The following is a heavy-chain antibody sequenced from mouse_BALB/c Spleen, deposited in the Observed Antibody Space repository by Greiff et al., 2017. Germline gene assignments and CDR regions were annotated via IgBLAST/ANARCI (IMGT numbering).Heavy chain of an antibody. CDR1: GYTLSSYW. Sequence: QVQLQQSGAELMKPGASVKISCKATGYTLSSYWIEWVKQRPGHGLEWIGEILPGSGSTNYNEKFKGKATFTADTSSNTAYMQLSSLTSEDSAVYYCARNYGNYGWYFDVWGAGTTVTVAS. CDR3: ARNYGNYGWYFDV. D-gene: IGHD2-1*01. V-gene: IGHV1-9*01. CDR2: ILPGSGST. J-gene: IGHJ1*01.